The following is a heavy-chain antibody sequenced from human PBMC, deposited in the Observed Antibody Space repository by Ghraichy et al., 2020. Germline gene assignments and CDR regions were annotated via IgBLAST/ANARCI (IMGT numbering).Heavy chain of an antibody. CDR3: ARANCSGGSCYLGSH. CDR2: IYPRDSYT. J-gene: IGHJ4*02. V-gene: IGHV5-51*01. Sequence: GESLNISCKGSGYSFTSYWIGWVRQMPGKGLEWMGIIYPRDSYTRYSPSFQGQVTISADKSISTAYLQWSSLKASDTAMYYCARANCSGGSCYLGSHWGQGTLVTVSS. D-gene: IGHD2-15*01. CDR1: GYSFTSYW.